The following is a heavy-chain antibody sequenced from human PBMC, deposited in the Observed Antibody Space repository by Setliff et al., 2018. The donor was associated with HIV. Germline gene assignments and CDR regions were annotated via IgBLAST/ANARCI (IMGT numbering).Heavy chain of an antibody. J-gene: IGHJ6*02. V-gene: IGHV3-33*01. CDR1: GFTFSHYG. CDR2: IASDVSKT. Sequence: GGSLRLSCVVSGFTFSHYGMHWVRQAPGKGLEWVTFIASDVSKTHIADSVKGRFTISRDNAKNSLFLQMNSLRAEDTAVYYCARFGVAYGIDVWGQGTTVTVSS. D-gene: IGHD3-10*01. CDR3: ARFGVAYGIDV.